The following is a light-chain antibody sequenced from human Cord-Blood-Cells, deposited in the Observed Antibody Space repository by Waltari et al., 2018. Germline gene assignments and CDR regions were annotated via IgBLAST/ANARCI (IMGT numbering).Light chain of an antibody. J-gene: IGKJ2*01. V-gene: IGKV1-12*01. CDR2: AAS. Sequence: DIQMTQSPSSVSASVGDRVTITCRASPVISSWLAWYQQKPGKAPKLLIYAASSLQSGVPSRFSGSGSGTDFTLTISSLQPEDFATYYCQQANSFPLFGQGTKLEIK. CDR3: QQANSFPL. CDR1: PVISSW.